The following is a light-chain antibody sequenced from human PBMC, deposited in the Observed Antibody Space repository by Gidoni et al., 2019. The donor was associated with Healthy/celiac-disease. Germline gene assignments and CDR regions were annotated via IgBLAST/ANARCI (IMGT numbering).Light chain of an antibody. J-gene: IGLJ2*01. CDR3: SSYTSSSTLV. Sequence: PGQSITISCTGTSSDVGGYNYVSWYQQHPGKAPKLMIYDVSNRPSEVSNRFSGSKSGNTASLTISGLQAEDEADYYCSSYTSSSTLVFGGGTKLTVL. CDR1: SSDVGGYNY. CDR2: DVS. V-gene: IGLV2-14*03.